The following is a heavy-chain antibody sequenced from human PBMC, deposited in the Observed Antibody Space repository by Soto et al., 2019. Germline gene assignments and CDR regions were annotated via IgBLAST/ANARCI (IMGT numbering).Heavy chain of an antibody. J-gene: IGHJ5*02. CDR1: GDSVSSNSAA. CDR2: TYYRSKWYN. Sequence: SQTLSLTCAISGDSVSSNSAAWNWIRQSPSRGLEWLGRTYYRSKWYNDYAVSVKSRITINPDTSKNQFSLQLNSVTAADTAVYYCARGRVVVPAAVMFNCLDPWGQGALVTVSS. CDR3: ARGRVVVPAAVMFNCLDP. V-gene: IGHV6-1*01. D-gene: IGHD2-2*01.